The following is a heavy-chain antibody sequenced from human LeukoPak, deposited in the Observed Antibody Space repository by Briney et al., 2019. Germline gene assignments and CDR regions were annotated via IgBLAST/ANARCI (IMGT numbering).Heavy chain of an antibody. CDR1: GYSISSGDY. J-gene: IGHJ4*02. V-gene: IGHV4-38-2*01. D-gene: IGHD3-3*01. CDR3: ARRSTTIFGVVTFDS. Sequence: SETLSLTCSVSGYSISSGDYWGWILQPPGRGLQWIGSVYHSGNTYYNPSLKCRITISVDTSKNHFSLILSSVTAADTAVYYCARRSTTIFGVVTFDSWGQGTLVTVSS. CDR2: VYHSGNT.